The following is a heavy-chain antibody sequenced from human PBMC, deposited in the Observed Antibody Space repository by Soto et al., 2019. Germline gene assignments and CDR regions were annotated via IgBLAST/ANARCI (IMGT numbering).Heavy chain of an antibody. CDR2: IYYSGST. V-gene: IGHV4-61*01. J-gene: IGHJ6*02. CDR3: ARRGYCRSTSCSRGNYYYGMDV. CDR1: GGSVSSGSYY. D-gene: IGHD2-2*01. Sequence: QVQLQESGPGLVKPSETLALTCTVSGGSVSSGSYYWSWIRQPPGNGLEWIGDIYYSGSTNYNPSLKSRVTISVDTSKNQFSLKLSSVTAADTAVYYCARRGYCRSTSCSRGNYYYGMDVWGQGPTVTVSS.